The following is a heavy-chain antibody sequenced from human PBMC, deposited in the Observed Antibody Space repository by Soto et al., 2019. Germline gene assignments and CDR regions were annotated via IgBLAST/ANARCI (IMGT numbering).Heavy chain of an antibody. CDR1: GFTFSSYA. D-gene: IGHD6-19*01. V-gene: IGHV3-23*01. CDR2: ISGSGGST. CDR3: AKDHRSLRGPPGIAVAVDY. J-gene: IGHJ4*02. Sequence: PGGSMRLSRAASGFTFSSYAMSWVRQAPGKELEWVSAISGSGGSTYYADSVKGRFTISRDNSKNTLYLQMNSLRAEDTAVYYCAKDHRSLRGPPGIAVAVDYWGQGTLVTVSS.